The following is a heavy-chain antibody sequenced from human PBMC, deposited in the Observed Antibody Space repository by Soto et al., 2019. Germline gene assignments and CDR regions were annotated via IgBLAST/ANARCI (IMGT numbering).Heavy chain of an antibody. D-gene: IGHD3-3*01. CDR3: ARDYDFWSGYYNHGMDV. CDR2: IYYSGST. Sequence: QVQLQASGPGLVKPSQTLSLTCTVSGGSISSGGYYWSWIRQHPGKGLEWIGYIYYSGSTYYNPSHKSRVTISVDTSKNQFSLKLSSVTAADTAVYYCARDYDFWSGYYNHGMDVWGQGTTVTVSS. J-gene: IGHJ6*02. CDR1: GGSISSGGYY. V-gene: IGHV4-31*03.